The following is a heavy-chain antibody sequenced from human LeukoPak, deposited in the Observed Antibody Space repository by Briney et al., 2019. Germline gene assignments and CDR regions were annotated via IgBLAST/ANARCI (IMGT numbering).Heavy chain of an antibody. J-gene: IGHJ4*02. D-gene: IGHD3-22*01. CDR1: GYSISSGYY. CDR3: AKDGRGFYSDY. CDR2: IYHSGST. V-gene: IGHV4-38-2*02. Sequence: SETLSLTCTVSGYSISSGYYWGWIRQPPGKGLEWNGSIYHSGSTKYNPSLMSRVTISVDRSKNQISLKLSSVTAADTAVYYCAKDGRGFYSDYWGQGTLVTVSS.